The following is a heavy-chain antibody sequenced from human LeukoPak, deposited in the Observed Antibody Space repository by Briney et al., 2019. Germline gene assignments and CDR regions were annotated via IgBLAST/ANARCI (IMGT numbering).Heavy chain of an antibody. CDR2: ISSSSSYI. Sequence: SGGSLRLSCAASGFTFSSYEMNWVRQAPGKGLEWVSSISSSSSYIYYADSVKGRFTISRDNAKNSLYLQMNSLRAEDTAVYYCARDRGSGSYSNAFDIWGQGTMVTVSS. D-gene: IGHD1-26*01. CDR1: GFTFSSYE. CDR3: ARDRGSGSYSNAFDI. J-gene: IGHJ3*02. V-gene: IGHV3-21*01.